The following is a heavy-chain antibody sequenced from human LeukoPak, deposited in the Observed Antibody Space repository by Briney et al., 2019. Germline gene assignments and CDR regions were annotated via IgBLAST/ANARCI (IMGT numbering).Heavy chain of an antibody. Sequence: GGSLKLSCAASGFTFTGSAMHWVRQAPGKGLEWVGNIRSKVDNYATGYAASVKGRFTISRDDSQNTAYLQLNSLKTEDTAVYYCVGRCTSCARYFDLWGRGTLVTVSS. CDR1: GFTFTGSA. D-gene: IGHD2-2*01. CDR2: IRSKVDNYAT. CDR3: VGRCTSCARYFDL. J-gene: IGHJ2*01. V-gene: IGHV3-73*01.